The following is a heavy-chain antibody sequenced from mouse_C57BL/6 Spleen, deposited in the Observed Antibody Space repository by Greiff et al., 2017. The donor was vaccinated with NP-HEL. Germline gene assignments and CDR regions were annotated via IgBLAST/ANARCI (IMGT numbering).Heavy chain of an antibody. CDR2: IYPSDSET. V-gene: IGHV1-61*01. CDR1: GYTFTSYW. CDR3: AIRGIYYDYDGFAY. D-gene: IGHD2-4*01. Sequence: VQLQQPGAELVRPGSSVKLSCKASGYTFTSYWMDWVKQRPGQGLEWIGNIYPSDSETHYNQKFKVKATLTVDKSSSTAYMQLSSLTSEDSAVYYCAIRGIYYDYDGFAYWGQGTLVTVSA. J-gene: IGHJ3*01.